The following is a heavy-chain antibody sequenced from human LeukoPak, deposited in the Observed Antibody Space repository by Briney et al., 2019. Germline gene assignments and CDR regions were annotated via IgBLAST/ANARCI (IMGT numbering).Heavy chain of an antibody. Sequence: AVKVSCKASGGTFSSYAISWVRQAPGQGLEWMGGIIPIFGTANYAQKFQGRVTITADESTSTAYMELSSLRSEDTAVYYCARETLEHYGESDYWGQGTLVTVSS. CDR3: ARETLEHYGESDY. J-gene: IGHJ4*02. D-gene: IGHD4-17*01. V-gene: IGHV1-69*13. CDR1: GGTFSSYA. CDR2: IIPIFGTA.